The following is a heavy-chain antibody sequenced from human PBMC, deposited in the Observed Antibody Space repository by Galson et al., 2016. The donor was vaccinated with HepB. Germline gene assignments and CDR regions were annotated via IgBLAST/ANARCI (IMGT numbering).Heavy chain of an antibody. Sequence: PLRLSCAAAGFYLRAYYMSCPRQAPGKGLEWVSHISSSGNTIYDDDSVKGRFTVYRDNAKNSMSLQINRLRAEDTAVYYCARGTTYYHILTGYQRPFDFWGQGTLVTVSS. CDR3: ARGTTYYHILTGYQRPFDF. J-gene: IGHJ4*02. CDR1: GFYLRAYY. CDR2: ISSSGNTI. D-gene: IGHD3-9*01. V-gene: IGHV3-11*04.